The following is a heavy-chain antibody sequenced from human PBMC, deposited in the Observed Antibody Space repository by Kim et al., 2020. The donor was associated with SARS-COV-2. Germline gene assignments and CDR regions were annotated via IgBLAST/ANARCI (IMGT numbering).Heavy chain of an antibody. Sequence: SVKVSCKASGGTFSSYAISWVRQAPGQGLEWMGGIIPIFGTANYAQKFQGRVTITADESTSTAYMELSSLRSEDTAVYYCASPGSYHGALNSREYYFDYWGQGTLVTVSS. J-gene: IGHJ4*02. D-gene: IGHD1-26*01. CDR1: GGTFSSYA. V-gene: IGHV1-69*13. CDR3: ASPGSYHGALNSREYYFDY. CDR2: IIPIFGTA.